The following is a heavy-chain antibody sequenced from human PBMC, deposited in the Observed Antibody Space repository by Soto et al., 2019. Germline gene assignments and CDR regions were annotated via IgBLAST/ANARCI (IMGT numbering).Heavy chain of an antibody. CDR1: GFTFRTYA. CDR2: ISGSGSFT. J-gene: IGHJ4*02. CDR3: AKIPTGSGSSKFDY. V-gene: IGHV3-23*01. D-gene: IGHD3-10*01. Sequence: GVSLRLSCAASGFTFRTYAMNWVRQAPGKGLEWISAISGSGSFTHYADSVRGRFTISRDNSQNQLYLQMNNLRGDDTAMYYCAKIPTGSGSSKFDYWGQGIKVTVSA.